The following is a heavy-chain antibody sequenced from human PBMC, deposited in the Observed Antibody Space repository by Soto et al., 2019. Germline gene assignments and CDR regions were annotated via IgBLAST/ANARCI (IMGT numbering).Heavy chain of an antibody. Sequence: GGSLRLSCATSGFTFSSYAMSWVRQAPGKGLEWVSAISGSGGSTYYADSVKGRFTISRDNSKNTLYLQMNSLRAEDTAVYYCAKDGNPIPYLTGYYRLGWFDPWGQGTLVTVSS. CDR3: AKDGNPIPYLTGYYRLGWFDP. V-gene: IGHV3-23*01. CDR1: GFTFSSYA. D-gene: IGHD3-9*01. J-gene: IGHJ5*02. CDR2: ISGSGGST.